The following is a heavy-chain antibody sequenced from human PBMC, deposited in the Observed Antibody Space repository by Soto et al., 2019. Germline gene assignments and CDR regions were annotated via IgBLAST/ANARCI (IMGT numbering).Heavy chain of an antibody. V-gene: IGHV1-3*01. CDR3: ARDWEDYGDSYYYYGMDV. D-gene: IGHD4-17*01. J-gene: IGHJ6*02. CDR2: TNAGNGNT. CDR1: GYTFTSYA. Sequence: GASVKVSCKASGYTFTSYAMHWVRQAPGQRLEWMGWTNAGNGNTKYSQKFQGRVTITRDTSASTAYIELSSLRSEDTAVYYCARDWEDYGDSYYYYGMDVWGQGTTVTVSS.